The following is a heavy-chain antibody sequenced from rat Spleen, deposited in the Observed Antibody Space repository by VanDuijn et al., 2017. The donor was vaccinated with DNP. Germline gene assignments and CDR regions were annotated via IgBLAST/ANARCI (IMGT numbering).Heavy chain of an antibody. D-gene: IGHD1-11*01. V-gene: IGHV5-22*01. J-gene: IGHJ4*01. Sequence: EVQLVESGGGLVQPGRSLKLSCAASGFTFSDYYMAWVRQAPEKGLKWVAYISYDGGSTYHGDSVNGRFTISRDSAKSTLYLQMNSLKSEDTATYYCARHTGGYAMDAWGQGTSVTVSS. CDR1: GFTFSDYY. CDR2: ISYDGGST. CDR3: ARHTGGYAMDA.